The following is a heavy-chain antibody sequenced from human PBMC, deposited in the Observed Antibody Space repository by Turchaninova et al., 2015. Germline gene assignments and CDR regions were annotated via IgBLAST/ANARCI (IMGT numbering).Heavy chain of an antibody. CDR3: ARLPYNKLGVAAYWFDP. CDR2: IYPGDSDT. J-gene: IGHJ5*02. Sequence: EVQLVQSGAEVNRPGESLKISCTGSGYSFTGYLIGWVRQMPGKGLEWMGIIYPGDSDTRYSPSFQGQVTISADKSISTAYLQWSSLKASDTAMYYCARLPYNKLGVAAYWFDPWGQGTLVTVSS. D-gene: IGHD1-14*01. V-gene: IGHV5-51*01. CDR1: GYSFTGYL.